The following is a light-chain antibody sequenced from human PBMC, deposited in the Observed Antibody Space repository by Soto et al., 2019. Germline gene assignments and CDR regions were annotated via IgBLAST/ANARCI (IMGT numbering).Light chain of an antibody. CDR3: SSYTTSVL. CDR1: SSDIGAYKY. J-gene: IGLJ2*01. Sequence: QSALTQPASVSGSPGQSITITCTGTSSDIGAYKYVSWYQQHPGKVPKLMIYDVTNRPSGVSNRFSGSKSGNTASLTISGLQADDEADYYCSSYTTSVLFGGGTQLTVL. CDR2: DVT. V-gene: IGLV2-14*03.